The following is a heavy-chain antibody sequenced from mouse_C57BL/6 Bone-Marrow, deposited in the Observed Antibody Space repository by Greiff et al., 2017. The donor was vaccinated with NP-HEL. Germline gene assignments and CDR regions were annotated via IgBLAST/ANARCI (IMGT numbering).Heavy chain of an antibody. Sequence: QVPLQQPGAELVKPGASVKLSCKASGYTFTSYWMQWVKQRPGQGLEWIGEIDPSDSYPNDNQKFKGKATLTVDTSSSTAYMQRSRLTSEESAVYYCARRGLECFAYWGQGTLVTVSA. CDR1: GYTFTSYW. J-gene: IGHJ3*01. D-gene: IGHD6-1*01. V-gene: IGHV1-50*01. CDR3: ARRGLECFAY. CDR2: IDPSDSYP.